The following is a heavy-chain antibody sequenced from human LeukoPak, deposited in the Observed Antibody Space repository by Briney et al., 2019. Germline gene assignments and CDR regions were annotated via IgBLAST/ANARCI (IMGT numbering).Heavy chain of an antibody. CDR1: GFTFRIYW. CDR2: LNEDGSDK. J-gene: IGHJ4*02. D-gene: IGHD2-15*01. Sequence: PGGSLRLSCTASGFTFRIYWMSWVRQAPGRGLEWVAMLNEDGSDKYYVDAVKGRFTISRDNPKNSLYLQMNSLRAEDTAVYYCAISVVRPAPFDFWGQGTLVTVSS. V-gene: IGHV3-7*01. CDR3: AISVVRPAPFDF.